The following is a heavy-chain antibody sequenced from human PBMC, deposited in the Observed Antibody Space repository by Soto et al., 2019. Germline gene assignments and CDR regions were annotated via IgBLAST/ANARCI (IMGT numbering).Heavy chain of an antibody. Sequence: QVQLVQSGAEVTKPGSSVKVSCKASGGTFSSYTISWVRQAPGQGLEWMGRIIPILGIANYAQKFQGRVTITADKSTSTAYMELSSLRSEDTAVYYCASPSRHGSQYYYYGMDVWGQGTTVTVSS. CDR3: ASPSRHGSQYYYYGMDV. J-gene: IGHJ6*02. CDR1: GGTFSSYT. V-gene: IGHV1-69*02. CDR2: IIPILGIA. D-gene: IGHD1-1*01.